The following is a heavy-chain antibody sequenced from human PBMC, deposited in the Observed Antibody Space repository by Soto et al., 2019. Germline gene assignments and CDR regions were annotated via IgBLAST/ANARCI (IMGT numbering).Heavy chain of an antibody. J-gene: IGHJ6*03. CDR3: AHLYDFWTPEHYYYMDV. V-gene: IGHV2-5*02. CDR2: IYWDDDK. Sequence: QITLKESGPTLVKPTQTLTLTCTFSGFSLSTSGVGVGWIRQPSGKALERLALIYWDDDKRYSPSLKSRLTITKDTSKNQVVLTMTNMDPVDTATYYCAHLYDFWTPEHYYYMDVWGKGTTVTVSS. D-gene: IGHD3-3*01. CDR1: GFSLSTSGVG.